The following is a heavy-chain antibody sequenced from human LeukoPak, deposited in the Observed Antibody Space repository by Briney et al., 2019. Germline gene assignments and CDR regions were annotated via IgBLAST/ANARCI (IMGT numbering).Heavy chain of an antibody. Sequence: SETLSLTCTVSGGSITSYYWNWIRQPVGKGLEWIGRIYSSGSTNYSPSLKGRVTMSVDTSKNQFSLNLSSVTAADTAVYYCARWSGSVTARNYYYYMDVWGEGTTVTVSS. V-gene: IGHV4-4*07. CDR2: IYSSGST. J-gene: IGHJ6*03. CDR1: GGSITSYY. D-gene: IGHD6-6*01. CDR3: ARWSGSVTARNYYYYMDV.